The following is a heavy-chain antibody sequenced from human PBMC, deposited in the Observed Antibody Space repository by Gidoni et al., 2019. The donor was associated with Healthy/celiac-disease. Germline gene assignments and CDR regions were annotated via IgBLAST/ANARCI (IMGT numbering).Heavy chain of an antibody. Sequence: QVQLQQWGAGLLKPSETLSLTCAVYGGSFSGYYWSWIRQPPGKGLEWIGEINHSGSTNYNPSLKSRVTISVDTSKNQFSLKLSSVTAADTAVYYCARGVGIAARPERYYYGMDVWGQGTTVTVSS. CDR2: INHSGST. V-gene: IGHV4-34*01. J-gene: IGHJ6*02. CDR1: GGSFSGYY. CDR3: ARGVGIAARPERYYYGMDV. D-gene: IGHD6-6*01.